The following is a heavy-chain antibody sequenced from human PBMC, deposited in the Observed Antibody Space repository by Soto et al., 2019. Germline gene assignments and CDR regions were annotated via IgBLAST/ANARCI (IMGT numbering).Heavy chain of an antibody. CDR2: IYPGDSDT. CDR1: GYSFTSYW. CDR3: ARLQKSCSSTSCYEASARWKYYYMDV. J-gene: IGHJ6*03. D-gene: IGHD2-2*01. Sequence: GESLKISCKGSGYSFTSYWIGWVRQMPGKGLEWMGIIYPGDSDTRYSPSFQGQVTISADKSISTAYLQWSSLKASDTAMYYCARLQKSCSSTSCYEASARWKYYYMDVWGKGTTVTVSS. V-gene: IGHV5-51*01.